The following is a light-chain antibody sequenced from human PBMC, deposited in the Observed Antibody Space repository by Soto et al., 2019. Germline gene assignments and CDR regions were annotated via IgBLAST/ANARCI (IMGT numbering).Light chain of an antibody. CDR3: QQYNEWPPWA. J-gene: IGKJ1*01. V-gene: IGKV3-15*01. CDR1: QSVSSN. CDR2: GAS. Sequence: EIMMTQSPATLSVSPGERATLSCRASQSVSSNLAWYQQKPGQAPRLLIYGASIRATGIPARFSGSGSGTEFTLTISSLQSEDFAVYFCQQYNEWPPWAFGQGTKVEIK.